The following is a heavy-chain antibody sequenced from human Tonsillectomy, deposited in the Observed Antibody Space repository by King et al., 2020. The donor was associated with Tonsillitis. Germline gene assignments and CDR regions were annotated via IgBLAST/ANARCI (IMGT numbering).Heavy chain of an antibody. V-gene: IGHV1-24*01. D-gene: IGHD3-10*01. J-gene: IGHJ4*02. CDR2: FDPEDVET. CDR3: AADFGELRDSR. CDR1: GYTLNELY. Sequence: VQLVESGAEVKKPGASVKVSCKVSGYTLNELYMHWVRQAPGKGLEWMGGFDPEDVETTYAQKFQGRVTMTEDTSTDTAFMELSSLRFEDTAVYYCAADFGELRDSRWGQGTLVTVSS.